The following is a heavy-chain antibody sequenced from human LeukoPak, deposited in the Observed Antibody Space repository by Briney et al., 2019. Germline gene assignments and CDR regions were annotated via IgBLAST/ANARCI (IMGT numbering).Heavy chain of an antibody. Sequence: SSETLSLTCTVSSGSISSHYWSWIRQPPGKGLEWIGYIYYSGSTNYNPSLKSRVTISVDTSKNQFSLKLSSVTAADTAVYYCARDYHDSLYYCYYMDVWGKGTTVTVSS. V-gene: IGHV4-59*11. CDR3: ARDYHDSLYYCYYMDV. CDR1: SGSISSHY. J-gene: IGHJ6*03. D-gene: IGHD3-16*01. CDR2: IYYSGST.